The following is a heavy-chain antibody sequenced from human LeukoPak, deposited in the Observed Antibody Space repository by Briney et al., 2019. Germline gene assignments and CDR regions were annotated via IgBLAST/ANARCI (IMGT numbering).Heavy chain of an antibody. CDR2: ISWNSGSI. D-gene: IGHD5-18*01. Sequence: GRSLRLSCAASGFTFDDYAMHWVRQAPGKGLEWVSGISWNSGSIGYADSVKGRFTISRDNAKNSLYLQMNSLRAEDTALYYCAKDIDIYSYGYATFDYWGQRTLVTVSS. V-gene: IGHV3-9*01. CDR3: AKDIDIYSYGYATFDY. CDR1: GFTFDDYA. J-gene: IGHJ4*02.